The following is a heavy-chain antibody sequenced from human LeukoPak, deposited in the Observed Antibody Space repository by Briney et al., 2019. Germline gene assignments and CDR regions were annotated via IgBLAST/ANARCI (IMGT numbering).Heavy chain of an antibody. Sequence: GGSLRLSCAASGFTFSIYAMGWVRQAPGKGLEWVSAISGSGGSTYYAGSVKGRFTISRDNSKNTLYLQMNSLRAEDTAPYYCAKSPCSSTTCYVSWLDPWGQGALVTVSS. CDR1: GFTFSIYA. CDR3: AKSPCSSTTCYVSWLDP. J-gene: IGHJ5*02. V-gene: IGHV3-23*01. CDR2: ISGSGGST. D-gene: IGHD2-2*01.